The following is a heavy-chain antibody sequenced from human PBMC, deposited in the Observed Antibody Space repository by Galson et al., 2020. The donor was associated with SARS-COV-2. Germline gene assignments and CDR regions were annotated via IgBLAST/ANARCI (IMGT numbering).Heavy chain of an antibody. V-gene: IGHV2-5*01. J-gene: IGHJ4*02. D-gene: IGHD3-3*01. Sequence: LALIYWNDDKRYSPSLKSRLTITKDTSKNQVVLTMTNMDPVDTATYFCAHSAPSSLTIFGVVIVKDYFDYWGQGTLVTVSS. CDR2: IYWNDDK. CDR3: AHSAPSSLTIFGVVIVKDYFDY.